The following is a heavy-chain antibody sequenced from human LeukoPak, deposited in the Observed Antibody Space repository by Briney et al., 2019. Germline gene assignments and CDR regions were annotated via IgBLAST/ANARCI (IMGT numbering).Heavy chain of an antibody. J-gene: IGHJ4*02. CDR1: GFTFSSYG. V-gene: IGHV3-30*03. CDR3: ARDKIVGATYFDY. Sequence: PGGSLRLSCAASGFTFSSYGMHWVRQAPGKGLERVAVISYDGSNKYYADSVKGRFTISRDNAKNSLYLQMNSLRAEDTAVYYCARDKIVGATYFDYWGQGTLVTVSS. CDR2: ISYDGSNK. D-gene: IGHD1-26*01.